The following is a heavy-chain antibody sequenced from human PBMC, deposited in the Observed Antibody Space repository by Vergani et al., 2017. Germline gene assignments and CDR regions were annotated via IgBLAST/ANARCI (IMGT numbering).Heavy chain of an antibody. CDR1: GFTFSSYS. CDR3: ARDRVLRGDYYYYMDV. V-gene: IGHV3-21*01. D-gene: IGHD2/OR15-2a*01. Sequence: EVQLVESGGGLVKRGGSLRLSCAASGFTFSSYSMNWVRQAPGKGLEWVSSISSSSSYIHYSDSLKGRFTISRDNAKSSLYLQMNSLRAEDTGVYYCARDRVLRGDYYYYMDVWGKGTTVTVSS. J-gene: IGHJ6*03. CDR2: ISSSSSYI.